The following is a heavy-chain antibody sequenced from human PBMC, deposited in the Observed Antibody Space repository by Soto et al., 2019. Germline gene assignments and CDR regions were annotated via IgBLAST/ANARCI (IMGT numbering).Heavy chain of an antibody. CDR1: GFTFSSYW. CDR3: ARVALPRYYYYYMDV. J-gene: IGHJ6*03. D-gene: IGHD2-15*01. V-gene: IGHV3-74*01. Sequence: SLRLSCAASGFTFSSYWMHWVRQAPGKGLVWVSRINSDGSSTSYADSVKGRFTISRDNAKNTLYLQMNSLRAEDTAVYYCARVALPRYYYYYMDVWGKGTTVTVSS. CDR2: INSDGSST.